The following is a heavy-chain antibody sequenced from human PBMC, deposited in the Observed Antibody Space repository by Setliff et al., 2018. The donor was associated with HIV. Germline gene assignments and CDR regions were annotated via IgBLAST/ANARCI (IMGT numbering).Heavy chain of an antibody. J-gene: IGHJ5*02. CDR2: VQTSGST. V-gene: IGHV4-61*09. CDR1: GDSLNNDNHR. D-gene: IGHD3-10*01. CDR3: ARDRRGSGSFFPSWFDP. Sequence: SETLSLTCTVSGDSLNNDNHRWAWIRQPAGRGLEWIGHVQTSGSTKYNASLTGRVSFSIDTSTNQFSLKLTSVTAADTAVYCARDRRGSGSFFPSWFDPWGQGTLVTVSS.